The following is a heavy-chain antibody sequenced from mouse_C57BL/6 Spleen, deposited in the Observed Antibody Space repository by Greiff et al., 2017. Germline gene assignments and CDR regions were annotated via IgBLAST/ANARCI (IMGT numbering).Heavy chain of an antibody. D-gene: IGHD2-5*01. J-gene: IGHJ3*01. V-gene: IGHV1-55*01. CDR2: IYPGSGST. CDR3: ARTYYSNYPAWFAY. CDR1: GYTFTSYW. Sequence: QVQLQQSGAELVKPGASVKMSCKASGYTFTSYWITWVKQRPGQGLEWIGDIYPGSGSTNYNEKFKSKATLTVDTSSSTAYMQLSSLTSEDSAVYYCARTYYSNYPAWFAYWGQGTLVTVSA.